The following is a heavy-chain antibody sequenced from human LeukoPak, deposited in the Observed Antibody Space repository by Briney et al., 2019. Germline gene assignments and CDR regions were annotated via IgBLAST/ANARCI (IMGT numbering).Heavy chain of an antibody. CDR3: ASRHCSGENCYAGPLDF. CDR2: SYSGGST. D-gene: IGHD2-8*02. Sequence: GGSMRLSCVASAFSDKSNYMSWVRQAPGKGLVWGSVSYSGGSTYYEDSVKGRFTVSSDVSKNTLYLQMNNLRGEDTAVYYCASRHCSGENCYAGPLDFWGQGIQVTVSS. V-gene: IGHV3-53*01. CDR1: AFSDKSNY. J-gene: IGHJ4*02.